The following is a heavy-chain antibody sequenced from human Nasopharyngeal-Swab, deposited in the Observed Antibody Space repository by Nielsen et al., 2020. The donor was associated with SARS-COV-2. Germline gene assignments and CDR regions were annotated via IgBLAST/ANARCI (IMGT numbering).Heavy chain of an antibody. V-gene: IGHV3-30*03. CDR3: ARDGERYFDY. CDR1: GFTFSSYG. CDR2: ISYDGSNK. D-gene: IGHD5-24*01. Sequence: GESLKISCAASGFTFSSYGMHWVRQAPGKGLEWVAVISYDGSNKYYADSVKGRFTISRDNSKNTLYLQMNSLRAEDTAVYYCARDGERYFDYWGQGTLVTVSS. J-gene: IGHJ4*02.